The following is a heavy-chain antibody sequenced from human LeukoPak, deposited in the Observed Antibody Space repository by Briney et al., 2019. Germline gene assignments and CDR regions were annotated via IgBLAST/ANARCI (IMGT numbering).Heavy chain of an antibody. D-gene: IGHD6-19*01. CDR3: AKFLAVAGGGGAFDI. J-gene: IGHJ3*02. Sequence: GGSLRLSCAASGFTFSSYGMHWVRQAPGKGLEWVAVISYDGSNKYYADSVKGRFTISRDNSKNTLYLQMNSLRAEDTAVYYCAKFLAVAGGGGAFDIWGQGTMVTVFS. CDR2: ISYDGSNK. CDR1: GFTFSSYG. V-gene: IGHV3-30*18.